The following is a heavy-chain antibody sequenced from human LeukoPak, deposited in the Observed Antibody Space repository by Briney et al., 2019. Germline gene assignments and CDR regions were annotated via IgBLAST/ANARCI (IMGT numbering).Heavy chain of an antibody. J-gene: IGHJ5*02. D-gene: IGHD2-15*01. CDR1: GFTFRDYG. Sequence: SGGSLRLSCAASGFTFRDYGMHWIREAPGKGLEWVAFIRNDGSNEYYPDSVKGRFTISRDNSRNTLYLQMNSLRDEDTAVYYCAKGGGASHNWFDPWGQGTLVTVSS. CDR3: AKGGGASHNWFDP. CDR2: IRNDGSNE. V-gene: IGHV3-30*02.